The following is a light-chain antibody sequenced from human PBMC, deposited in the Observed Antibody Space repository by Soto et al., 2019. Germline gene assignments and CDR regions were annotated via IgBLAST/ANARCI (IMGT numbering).Light chain of an antibody. V-gene: IGLV2-14*02. CDR3: SAYTARSTLV. J-gene: IGLJ3*02. CDR1: SSDVGSDNL. CDR2: EGS. Sequence: QSALTQPASVSGSPGQSITISCTGTSSDVGSDNLVSWYQQHPGKAPKLMIYEGSKRPSGVSNRFSGSKSGNTASLTISGLQAEDEADYYCSAYTARSTLVFGGGTKLTVL.